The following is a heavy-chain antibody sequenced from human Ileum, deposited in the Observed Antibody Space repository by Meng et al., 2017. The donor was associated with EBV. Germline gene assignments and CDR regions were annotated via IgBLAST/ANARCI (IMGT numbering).Heavy chain of an antibody. D-gene: IGHD6-13*01. Sequence: KESDPTVVNPTQTITLTCTFSGFSLRTSGVGVGWIRQPPGKALEWLAMIYGQGDKHYSPSLTSRLTITKDTSKNQVVLTMTNMDSVDTATYYCALRPRQLLRGWFDSWGQGALVTVSS. V-gene: IGHV2-5*01. CDR3: ALRPRQLLRGWFDS. CDR2: IYGQGDK. J-gene: IGHJ5*01. CDR1: GFSLRTSGVG.